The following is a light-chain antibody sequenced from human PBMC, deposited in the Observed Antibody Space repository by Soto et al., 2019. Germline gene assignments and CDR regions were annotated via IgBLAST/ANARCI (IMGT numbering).Light chain of an antibody. J-gene: IGKJ1*01. CDR2: RAS. CDR1: QSLSSN. Sequence: MTQSPATLSVSPGERATVSCRASQSLSSNLAWYQQKPGKAPKLLIYRASNLESGVPSSFSGSGSGTEFSLTISSLQPDDFATYYCQQYNAFSTFGQGTKVEIK. V-gene: IGKV1-5*03. CDR3: QQYNAFST.